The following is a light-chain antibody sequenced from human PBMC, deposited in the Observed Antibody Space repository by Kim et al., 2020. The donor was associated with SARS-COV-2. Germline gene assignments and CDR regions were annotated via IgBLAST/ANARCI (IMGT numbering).Light chain of an antibody. CDR2: DAS. J-gene: IGKJ2*02. V-gene: IGKV1-5*01. CDR3: QQYDTYPCT. CDR1: QSISNW. Sequence: DIQMTQSPSTLSASVGDRVTITCRASQSISNWLAWYQQKPGKAPNLLIYDASNLETGVPSKFSGSGSGTEFTLTISSLQPDDFATYYCQQYDTYPCTFGQGTKLEI.